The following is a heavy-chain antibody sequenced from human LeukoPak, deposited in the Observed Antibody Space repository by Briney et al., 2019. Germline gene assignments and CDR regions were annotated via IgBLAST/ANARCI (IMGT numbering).Heavy chain of an antibody. CDR1: GGSISSSSYY. D-gene: IGHD3-9*01. CDR2: IYYSGST. Sequence: PSETLSLTCTVSGGSISSSSYYWGWIRQPPGKGLEWIGSIYYSGSTYYNPSLKSRVTISVDTSKNQFSLKLSSVTAADTAVYYCSFDYDILTGYVYGMDVWGQGTRSPSP. CDR3: SFDYDILTGYVYGMDV. V-gene: IGHV4-39*01. J-gene: IGHJ6*02.